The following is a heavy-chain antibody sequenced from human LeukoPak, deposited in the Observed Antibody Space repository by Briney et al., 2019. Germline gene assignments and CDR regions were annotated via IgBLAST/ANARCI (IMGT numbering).Heavy chain of an antibody. CDR1: GGSISSGSYY. V-gene: IGHV4-61*02. Sequence: SETLSLTCTVSGGSISSGSYYWSWIRQPAGKGLEWIGRIYTSGSTNYNPSLKSRVTISVDTSKNQFSLKLSSVTAADTAVYYCARGRKVRGVPTKGSTKNWFDPWGQGTLVTVSS. J-gene: IGHJ5*02. CDR2: IYTSGST. D-gene: IGHD3-10*01. CDR3: ARGRKVRGVPTKGSTKNWFDP.